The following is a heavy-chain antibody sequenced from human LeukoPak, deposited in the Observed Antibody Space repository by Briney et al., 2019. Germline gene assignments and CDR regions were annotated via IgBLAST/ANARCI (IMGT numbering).Heavy chain of an antibody. CDR2: IYYSGST. D-gene: IGHD3-10*01. CDR1: GGSISSNY. V-gene: IGHV4-59*08. J-gene: IGHJ4*02. Sequence: SETLSLTCIVSGGSISSNYWSWIRQPPGKGLEWIGHIYYSGSTNYNPSLKSRVTISVDTSKNQFSLKLSSVTAADTAVYYCAKSDYYASGLDYWGQGTLVTVSS. CDR3: AKSDYYASGLDY.